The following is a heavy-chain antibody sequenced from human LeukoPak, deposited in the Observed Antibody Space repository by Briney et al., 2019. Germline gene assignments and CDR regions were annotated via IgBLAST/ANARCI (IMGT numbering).Heavy chain of an antibody. J-gene: IGHJ4*02. Sequence: ASVKVSCKASVYTFTIYYMHWVRQAPGQGGEWMGIINPSGGSRSYAQKLQGRDTMTRETATSTVYMELSSLRSEDTAVYYCAIILHDYGDPLFDYWGQGTLVTVSS. CDR1: VYTFTIYY. CDR2: INPSGGSR. D-gene: IGHD4-17*01. CDR3: AIILHDYGDPLFDY. V-gene: IGHV1-46*04.